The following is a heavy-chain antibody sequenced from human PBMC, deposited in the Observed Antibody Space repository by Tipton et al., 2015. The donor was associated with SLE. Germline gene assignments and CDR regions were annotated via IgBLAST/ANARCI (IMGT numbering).Heavy chain of an antibody. J-gene: IGHJ6*02. CDR1: GGSISSHY. Sequence: TLSLTCIVSGGSISSHYWNWIRQPPGKGLEWIGYIYYDGNTNYNPSLKSRVTISVDTSKTQFSLKLSSVTAADTALYYCARGAATWDSSSCMDVWGQGTTVTVSS. CDR2: IYYDGNT. CDR3: ARGAATWDSSSCMDV. V-gene: IGHV4-59*11. D-gene: IGHD6-13*01.